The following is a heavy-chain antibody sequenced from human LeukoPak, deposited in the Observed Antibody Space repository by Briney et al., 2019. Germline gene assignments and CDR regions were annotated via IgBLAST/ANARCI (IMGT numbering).Heavy chain of an antibody. CDR2: INHSGST. Sequence: PSETLSLTCTVSGGSISSYYWSWIRQPPGKGLEWIGEINHSGSTNYNPSLKSRVTISVDTSKNQFSLKLSSVTAADTAVYYCARRYSGYTLWGRGTLVTVSS. V-gene: IGHV4-34*01. CDR3: ARRYSGYTL. CDR1: GGSISSYY. J-gene: IGHJ2*01. D-gene: IGHD5-12*01.